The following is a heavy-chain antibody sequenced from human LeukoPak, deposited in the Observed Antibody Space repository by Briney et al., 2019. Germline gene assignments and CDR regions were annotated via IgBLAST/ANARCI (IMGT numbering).Heavy chain of an antibody. V-gene: IGHV3-74*01. D-gene: IGHD6-13*01. CDR2: INSDGNII. CDR1: GFTFSSFW. CDR3: VAGMGNY. J-gene: IGHJ4*02. Sequence: GGSPRLSCAASGFTFSSFWMHWVRQVPGKGLVWVSRINSDGNIITYADSVKGRFTISRDNARNLVYLQMKSLRAEDTAVYYCVAGMGNYWGQGTLVPV.